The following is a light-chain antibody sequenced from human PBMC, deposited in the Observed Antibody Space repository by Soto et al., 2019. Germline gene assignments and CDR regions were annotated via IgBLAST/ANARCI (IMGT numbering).Light chain of an antibody. CDR3: QQYEDVPYT. Sequence: DIAMTQSPSSLSASVGDRVTITCQASQAISNYLNWYQQRQGKAPKLLISDASNLEPGVPSRFSAGGSGTYFSLTISSLQPEDFATYYCQQYEDVPYTFGQGTKLEIK. J-gene: IGKJ2*01. CDR2: DAS. V-gene: IGKV1-33*01. CDR1: QAISNY.